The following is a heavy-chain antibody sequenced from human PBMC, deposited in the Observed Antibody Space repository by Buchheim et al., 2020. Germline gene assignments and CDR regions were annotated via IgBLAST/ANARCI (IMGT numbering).Heavy chain of an antibody. J-gene: IGHJ1*01. CDR1: GFTFSSYW. CDR3: AKQYSSFFAEYFQH. D-gene: IGHD6-19*01. Sequence: EVQLVESGGGLVQPGGSLRLSCAASGFTFSSYWMSWVRQAPGKGLEWVANIKQDGSEKYYVDSVKGRFTISRDNAKNSLYLQMNSLRADDTAVYYCAKQYSSFFAEYFQHWGQGTL. V-gene: IGHV3-7*01. CDR2: IKQDGSEK.